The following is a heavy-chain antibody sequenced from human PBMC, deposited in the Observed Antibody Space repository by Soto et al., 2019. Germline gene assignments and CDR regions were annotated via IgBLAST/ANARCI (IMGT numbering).Heavy chain of an antibody. J-gene: IGHJ4*02. Sequence: PSETLSLTCTVSGGSISSGGYYWSWIRQPPGKGLEWIGYIYNSGSTYYNPSLKSRVTISVDTSKKQFSLKLSSVTAADTAVYYCARGLRLYYDFWSGYFDYWGQGTLVTVSS. V-gene: IGHV4-30-4*01. CDR1: GGSISSGGYY. CDR3: ARGLRLYYDFWSGYFDY. D-gene: IGHD3-3*01. CDR2: IYNSGST.